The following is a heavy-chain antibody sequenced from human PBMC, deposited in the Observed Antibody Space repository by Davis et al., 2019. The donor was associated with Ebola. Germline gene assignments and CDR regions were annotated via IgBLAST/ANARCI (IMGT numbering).Heavy chain of an antibody. CDR2: IYYSGST. D-gene: IGHD1-26*01. J-gene: IGHJ4*03. CDR3: ASAGSYEYYFDY. CDR1: GGSISSYY. Sequence: SETLSLTCTVSGGSISSYYWSWIRQPPGKGLEWIGYIYYSGSTNYNPSLKSRVTISVDTSKNQFSLKLSSVTAADTAVYYCASAGSYEYYFDYWGQGTTVTVSS. V-gene: IGHV4-59*01.